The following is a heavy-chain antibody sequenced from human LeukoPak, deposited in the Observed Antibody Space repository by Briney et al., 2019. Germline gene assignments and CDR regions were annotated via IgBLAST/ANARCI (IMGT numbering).Heavy chain of an antibody. CDR1: GGTFSSYA. CDR3: ASGYCSSTSCYSTRLYYYYYMDV. Sequence: SVKVSCKASGGTFSSYAISWVRQVPGQGLEWMGGIIPIFGTANYAQKFQGRVTITADESTSTAYMELSSLRSEDTAVYYCASGYCSSTSCYSTRLYYYYYMDVWGKGTTVTVSS. CDR2: IIPIFGTA. V-gene: IGHV1-69*13. D-gene: IGHD2-2*01. J-gene: IGHJ6*03.